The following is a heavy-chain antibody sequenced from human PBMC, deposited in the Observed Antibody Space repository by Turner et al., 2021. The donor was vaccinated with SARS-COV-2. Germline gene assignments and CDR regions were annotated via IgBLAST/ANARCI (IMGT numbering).Heavy chain of an antibody. CDR1: GGSMNTNS. J-gene: IGHJ5*02. CDR2: IYYRGST. Sequence: QVQLQESGPGLVKPLETLSLTCTVSGGSMNTNSWSWIRQPPGKRLEWIGYIYYRGSTNYNPSLESRVTISVDTSKNQFSLKLTSVTAADTAIYYCARETVNNWVDPWGQGTLVTVSS. CDR3: ARETVNNWVDP. D-gene: IGHD2-21*02. V-gene: IGHV4-59*01.